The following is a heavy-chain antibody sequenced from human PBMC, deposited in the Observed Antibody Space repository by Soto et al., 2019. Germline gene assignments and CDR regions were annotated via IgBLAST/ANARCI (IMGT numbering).Heavy chain of an antibody. J-gene: IGHJ6*02. CDR2: ISSSSSYI. CDR3: ARDVSSSSWPYYYYYHGMDV. D-gene: IGHD6-13*01. V-gene: IGHV3-21*01. CDR1: GFTFSSYS. Sequence: EVQLVESGGGLVKPGGSLRLSCAASGFTFSSYSMNWVRQAPGKGLEWVSSISSSSSYIYYADSVKGRFTISRDNAKNSPYLQMNRLRAEDTAVYYCARDVSSSSWPYYYYYHGMDVWGQGTTVTVSS.